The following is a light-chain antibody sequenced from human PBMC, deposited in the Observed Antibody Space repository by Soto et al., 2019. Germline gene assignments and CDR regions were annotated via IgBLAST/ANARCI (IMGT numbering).Light chain of an antibody. CDR1: SSDVGTYNY. J-gene: IGLJ1*01. Sequence: QSALTQPASVSGSPGQSITISCTGTSSDVGTYNYVSWYQHHPGKAPKLIIYEVINRPSGVSNRFSGSKSGDTASLTISGLQPDDESYYYCSSYTFSSALVFGTGTKVTVL. CDR3: SSYTFSSALV. CDR2: EVI. V-gene: IGLV2-14*01.